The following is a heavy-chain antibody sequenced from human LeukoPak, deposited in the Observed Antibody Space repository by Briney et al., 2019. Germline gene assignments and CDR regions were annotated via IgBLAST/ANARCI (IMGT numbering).Heavy chain of an antibody. CDR1: GGSISSGGYY. V-gene: IGHV4-30-2*01. D-gene: IGHD3-22*01. CDR2: IYHSGST. CDR3: ARVRVEYYDSSGDPGAFDI. Sequence: PSETLSLTCTVSGGSISSGGYYWRWIRQPPGKGLEWIGYIYHSGSTYYNPSLKSRVTISVDRSKNQFSLKLSSVTAADTAVYYCARVRVEYYDSSGDPGAFDIWGQGTMVTVSS. J-gene: IGHJ3*02.